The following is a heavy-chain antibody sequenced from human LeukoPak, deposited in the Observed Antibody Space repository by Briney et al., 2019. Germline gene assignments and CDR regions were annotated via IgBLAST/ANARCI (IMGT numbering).Heavy chain of an antibody. CDR3: ARRTGYDILTGCYIPFDY. V-gene: IGHV4-34*01. CDR2: INHSGST. D-gene: IGHD3-9*01. CDR1: GGSFSGYY. J-gene: IGHJ4*02. Sequence: SETLSLTCAVYGGSFSGYYWSWIRQPPGKGLEWIGEINHSGSTNYNPSLKSRVTVSVDTSKNQFSLKLSSVTAADTAVYYCARRTGYDILTGCYIPFDYWGQGTLVTVSS.